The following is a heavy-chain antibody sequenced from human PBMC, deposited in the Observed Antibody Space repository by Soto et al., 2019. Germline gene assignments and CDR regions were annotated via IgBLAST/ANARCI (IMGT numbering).Heavy chain of an antibody. J-gene: IGHJ5*02. Sequence: GGSLRLSCAASGFTFSTYAMSWVRQAPGKGLEWVSVISGSSGSTFCADSVQGRVTISRDNSKNTLYLDIHSLRVEDTAVYYCAKCQWQAAGRNWLDHWGQGTLVTVSS. CDR2: ISGSSGST. CDR1: GFTFSTYA. D-gene: IGHD6-13*01. V-gene: IGHV3-23*01. CDR3: AKCQWQAAGRNWLDH.